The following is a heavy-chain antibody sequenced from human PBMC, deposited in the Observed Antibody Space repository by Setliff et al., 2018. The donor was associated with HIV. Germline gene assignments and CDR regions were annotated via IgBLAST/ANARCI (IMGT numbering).Heavy chain of an antibody. CDR3: AAGNSEPSYYYYIDV. CDR1: TFPFSNYD. CDR2: ASFKGGNK. V-gene: IGHV3-30-3*01. Sequence: SLRLSCAASTFPFSNYDIQWVRQAPGKGLEWVAFASFKGGNKYYADSVKGRFNISRDNSKNTLYLQMNSLRAEDTAVYYCAAGNSEPSYYYYIDVWGKGTTVTVSS. J-gene: IGHJ6*03. D-gene: IGHD6-13*01.